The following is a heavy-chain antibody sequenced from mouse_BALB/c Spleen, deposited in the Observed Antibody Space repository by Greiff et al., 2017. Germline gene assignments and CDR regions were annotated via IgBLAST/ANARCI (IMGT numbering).Heavy chain of an antibody. CDR2: ISYSGST. J-gene: IGHJ2*01. CDR1: GYSITSDYA. V-gene: IGHV3-2*02. CDR3: ARAHYDGTAYFDY. Sequence: EVKLVESGPGLVKPSQSLSLTCTVTGYSITSDYAWNWIRQFPGNQLEWMGYISYSGSTSYNPSLKSRISITRDTSKNQFFLQLSSVTTEDTATYYCARAHYDGTAYFDYWGQGTTLTVSS. D-gene: IGHD1-1*01.